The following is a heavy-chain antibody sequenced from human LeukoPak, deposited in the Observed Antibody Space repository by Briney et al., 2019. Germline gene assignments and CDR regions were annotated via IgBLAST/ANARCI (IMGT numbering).Heavy chain of an antibody. V-gene: IGHV1-8*02. Sequence: ASVKVSCKASGYTFTSYYMHWVRQATGQGLEWMGWMNPHSGDADYAQNFQGRVTMTRSTSITTAYMELSSLTSEDTAVYYCAGVCSGGSCLDYWGQGTLVTVYS. D-gene: IGHD2-15*01. CDR1: GYTFTSYY. J-gene: IGHJ4*02. CDR2: MNPHSGDA. CDR3: AGVCSGGSCLDY.